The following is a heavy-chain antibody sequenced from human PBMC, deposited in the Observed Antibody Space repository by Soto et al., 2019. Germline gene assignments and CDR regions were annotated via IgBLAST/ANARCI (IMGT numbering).Heavy chain of an antibody. Sequence: EVQLLESGGGLVQPGGSLRLSCAASGFTFSSFAMTWVRQAPGKGLEWVSGITKTGRSTFIADSVRGRFTISRDNLKNIMYLQMNSLRVDDTALYYCTKDAEAYDFAFDKWGQGTMVTVTS. J-gene: IGHJ3*02. CDR1: GFTFSSFA. V-gene: IGHV3-23*01. CDR2: ITKTGRST. CDR3: TKDAEAYDFAFDK. D-gene: IGHD3-3*01.